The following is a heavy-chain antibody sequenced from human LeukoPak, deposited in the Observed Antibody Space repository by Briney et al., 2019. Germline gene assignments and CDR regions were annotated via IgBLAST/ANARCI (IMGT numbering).Heavy chain of an antibody. V-gene: IGHV3-33*01. D-gene: IGHD6-13*01. CDR1: GFSFSGYG. Sequence: PGRSLRLSCAASGFSFSGYGMHWVRQAPGKGLEWVAVIWSDGSKKYCADSVKGRFTISRDNSKNTLYLQMNSLRAEDTAVYYCARDRGSSWYGPIDYWGQGTVVTVSS. CDR2: IWSDGSKK. CDR3: ARDRGSSWYGPIDY. J-gene: IGHJ4*02.